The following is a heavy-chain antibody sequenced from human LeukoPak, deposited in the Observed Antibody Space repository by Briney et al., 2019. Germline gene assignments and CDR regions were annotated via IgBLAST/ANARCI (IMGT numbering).Heavy chain of an antibody. CDR1: GGSISGYY. V-gene: IGHV4-59*01. Sequence: SETLSLTCTVSGGSISGYYWSWIRQPPGKGLEWIGYINYSGSTNYNPSLKSRVTISVDTSKNQFSLKLSSVTAADTAVYYCARGRPPAYWGQGTLVTVSS. CDR2: INYSGST. CDR3: ARGRPPAY. J-gene: IGHJ4*02.